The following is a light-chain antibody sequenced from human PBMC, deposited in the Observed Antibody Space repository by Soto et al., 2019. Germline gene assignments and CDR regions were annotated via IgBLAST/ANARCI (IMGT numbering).Light chain of an antibody. J-gene: IGKJ4*01. V-gene: IGKV3-11*01. CDR3: QQRSDWLT. CDR1: QSVASY. Sequence: EIVLTQSPDTLSLSPGERATLSCRASQSVASYLAWYQQKPGQAPRLLIYDASNRATGIPARFSGSGSATDFTLTISSLEPEDFAVYYCQQRSDWLTFGGGTRVEIK. CDR2: DAS.